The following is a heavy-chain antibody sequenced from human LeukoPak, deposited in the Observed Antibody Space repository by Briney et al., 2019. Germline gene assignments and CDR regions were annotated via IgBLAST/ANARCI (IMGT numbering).Heavy chain of an antibody. J-gene: IGHJ4*02. Sequence: SVKVSCKASGFTFSNSAMQWVRQARGQRLEWIGWIVVGSGNTNYAQKFQERVTITRDMSTSTAYMELSSLSSEDTAIYYCAADVIYESDWGQGTLVTVSS. CDR1: GFTFSNSA. D-gene: IGHD2/OR15-2a*01. CDR3: AADVIYESD. CDR2: IVVGSGNT. V-gene: IGHV1-58*02.